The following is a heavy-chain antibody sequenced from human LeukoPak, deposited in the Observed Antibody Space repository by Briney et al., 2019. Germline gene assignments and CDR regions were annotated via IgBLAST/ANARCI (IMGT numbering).Heavy chain of an antibody. D-gene: IGHD5-18*01. CDR1: GFTFSSYS. CDR3: ARDQRGYSYVYDY. CDR2: ISSSSSTI. V-gene: IGHV3-48*04. J-gene: IGHJ4*02. Sequence: GGSLRLSCAASGFTFSSYSMNWVRQALGKGLEWVSYISSSSSTIYYADSVKGRFTISRDNAKNSLYLQMNSLRAEDTAVYYCARDQRGYSYVYDYWGQGTLVTVSS.